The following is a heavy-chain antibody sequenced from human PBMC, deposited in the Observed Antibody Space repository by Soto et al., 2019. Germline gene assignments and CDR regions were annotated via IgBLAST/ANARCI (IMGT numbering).Heavy chain of an antibody. J-gene: IGHJ4*02. D-gene: IGHD3-22*01. CDR1: GFTFNTYA. CDR3: AKGLDYYGSAGLDY. Sequence: EVQLLESGGGLVQPGGSLRLSCAASGFTFNTYAMSWVRQAPGKGLEWVSAISGSGGSTYYPDSVKGRFTISRDNSKNTLYLQMNSLRAEDTAVYCCAKGLDYYGSAGLDYWGQGTLVTVSS. V-gene: IGHV3-23*01. CDR2: ISGSGGST.